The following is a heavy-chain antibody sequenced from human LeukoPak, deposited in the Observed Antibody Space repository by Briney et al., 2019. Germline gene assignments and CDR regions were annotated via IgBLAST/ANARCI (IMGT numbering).Heavy chain of an antibody. J-gene: IGHJ5*02. CDR2: IYTSGST. V-gene: IGHV4-4*07. CDR3: ARSPQPADIVVVPAATPNAWGDWFAP. Sequence: SETLSLTCTVSGGSISSYYWSWIRQPAGKGLEWIGRIYTSGSTNYNPSLKSRVTMSVDTSKNQFSLKLSSVTAADTAVYYCARSPQPADIVVVPAATPNAWGDWFAPWGQGTLVTVSS. CDR1: GGSISSYY. D-gene: IGHD2-2*01.